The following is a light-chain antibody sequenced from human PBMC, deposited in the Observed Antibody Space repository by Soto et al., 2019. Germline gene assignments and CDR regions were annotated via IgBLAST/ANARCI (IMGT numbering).Light chain of an antibody. CDR3: QQSYSTPT. CDR2: ATS. J-gene: IGKJ4*01. V-gene: IGKV1-39*01. Sequence: DIQMTQSPSSLSASVGDRVTITCRASQNIGNYLNWYQHXPGKAPKLLIYATSTSQSGVPSRFGGSGSGTDFTLTITSLQPEDFATYYCQQSYSTPTFGGGTKVDIK. CDR1: QNIGNY.